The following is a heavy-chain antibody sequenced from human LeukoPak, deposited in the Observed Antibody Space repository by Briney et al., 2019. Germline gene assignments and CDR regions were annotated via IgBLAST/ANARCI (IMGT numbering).Heavy chain of an antibody. D-gene: IGHD3-16*01. Sequence: SETLSLTCSVSGGSISGYYWTWVRQPPGKGLEWIGQIHYSGRADYNPSLKSRITMSVDTSRNQVSLKLSSVTAADTAIYYCVRFGVNYDMDVWGQGTTVTVFS. CDR1: GGSISGYY. CDR3: VRFGVNYDMDV. J-gene: IGHJ6*02. CDR2: IHYSGRA. V-gene: IGHV4-59*01.